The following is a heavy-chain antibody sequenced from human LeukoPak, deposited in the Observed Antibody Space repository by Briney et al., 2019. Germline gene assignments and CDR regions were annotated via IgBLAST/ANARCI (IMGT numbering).Heavy chain of an antibody. V-gene: IGHV1-8*03. D-gene: IGHD6-19*01. J-gene: IGHJ5*02. CDR1: GYTFTSYD. CDR3: ARMTVSGRDNWFGP. CDR2: LNPNSGNT. Sequence: ASVKASCKASGYTFTSYDINWVRQATGQGLEWMGWLNPNSGNTGYAQKFQGRVTITRDTSINTAYMELSSLRSEDTAVYYCARMTVSGRDNWFGPWGQGTLVTVSS.